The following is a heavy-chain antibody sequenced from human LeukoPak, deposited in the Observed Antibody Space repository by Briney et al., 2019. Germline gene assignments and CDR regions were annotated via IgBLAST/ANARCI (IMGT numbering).Heavy chain of an antibody. Sequence: PGGSLRLPCAASGFTFSSYAMSWVRQAPGKGLEWVSAISGSGGSTYYADSVKGRFTISRDISRNTVHLQMNSLRAGDTAVYYCARDPHGYNSYFDYWGQGTLVTVSS. CDR3: ARDPHGYNSYFDY. V-gene: IGHV3-23*01. CDR2: ISGSGGST. D-gene: IGHD5-24*01. J-gene: IGHJ4*02. CDR1: GFTFSSYA.